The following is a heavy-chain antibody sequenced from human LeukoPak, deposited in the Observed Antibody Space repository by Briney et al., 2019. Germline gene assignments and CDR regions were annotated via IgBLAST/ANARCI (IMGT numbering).Heavy chain of an antibody. CDR1: GVSMNAYQ. D-gene: IGHD2-21*01. J-gene: IGHJ4*02. V-gene: IGHV4-4*09. Sequence: SETLSLTCTVSGVSMNAYQWSWVRQSPEKGLEWIGCINTKGETSYNPSLKGRVTTSVDTSKSQFSLRLTSVTAADTAVYYCATSNDAKIAPFDHWGQGAPVTVSS. CDR3: ATSNDAKIAPFDH. CDR2: INTKGET.